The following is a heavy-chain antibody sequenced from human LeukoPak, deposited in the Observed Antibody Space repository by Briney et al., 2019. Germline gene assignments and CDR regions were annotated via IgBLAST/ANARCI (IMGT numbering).Heavy chain of an antibody. CDR2: FTPIFGTT. CDR1: GATFSNYV. CDR3: ATPSYDYDSSAYWLGRFDN. D-gene: IGHD3-22*01. V-gene: IGHV1-69*13. Sequence: SVKVSFKASGATFSNYVINWVRQAPGQGLEWMGGFTPIFGTTNYAQKFRGRLTITADDSTSTAYLELSNLRSEDTAIYYCATPSYDYDSSAYWLGRFDNWGQGTLVTVSS. J-gene: IGHJ4*02.